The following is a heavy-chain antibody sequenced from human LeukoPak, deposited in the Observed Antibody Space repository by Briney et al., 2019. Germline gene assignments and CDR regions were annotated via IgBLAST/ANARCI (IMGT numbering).Heavy chain of an antibody. Sequence: GGSLRLSCAASGFTFSSYSMNWVRQAPGKGLEWVSSISSSSRYIYYADSVKGRFTISRDNAKNSLYLQMNSLRAEDTAVYYCARDSVTMVRGVHPDYWGQGTLVTVSS. V-gene: IGHV3-21*01. J-gene: IGHJ4*02. CDR1: GFTFSSYS. CDR2: ISSSSRYI. D-gene: IGHD3-10*01. CDR3: ARDSVTMVRGVHPDY.